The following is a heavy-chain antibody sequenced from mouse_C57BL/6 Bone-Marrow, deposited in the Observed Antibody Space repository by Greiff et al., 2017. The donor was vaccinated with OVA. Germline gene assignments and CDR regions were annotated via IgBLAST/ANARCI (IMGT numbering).Heavy chain of an antibody. CDR1: GFTFSDAW. D-gene: IGHD1-1*01. J-gene: IGHJ4*01. Sequence: VKVEESGGGLVQPGGSMKLSCAASGFTFSDAWMDWVRQSPEKGLEWVAEIRNKANNHATYYAESVKGRFTISRDESKRSVYLQMNIVRAEDTGIYYCTRSLLRGDAMDYWGQGTSVTVSS. CDR2: IRNKANNHAT. V-gene: IGHV6-6*01. CDR3: TRSLLRGDAMDY.